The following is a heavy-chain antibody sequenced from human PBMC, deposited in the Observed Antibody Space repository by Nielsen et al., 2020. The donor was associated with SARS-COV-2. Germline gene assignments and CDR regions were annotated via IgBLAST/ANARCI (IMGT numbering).Heavy chain of an antibody. D-gene: IGHD3-10*01. V-gene: IGHV4-30-4*01. J-gene: IGHJ4*02. CDR3: AARLYYGSGRALGY. CDR1: GASVSRGEYY. CDR2: IYYSGST. Sequence: SETLSLTCTVSGASVSRGEYYWNWVRQPPGKGLEWIGFIYYSGSTKYNPSLKSRLTISLDTSRNQCSPRLNSVTAADTAMYYCAARLYYGSGRALGYWGQGTLVTVSS.